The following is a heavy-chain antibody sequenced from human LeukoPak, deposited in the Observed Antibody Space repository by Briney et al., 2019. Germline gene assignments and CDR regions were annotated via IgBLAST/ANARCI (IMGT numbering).Heavy chain of an antibody. J-gene: IGHJ4*02. Sequence: GGSLRLSCAASGFTFSNYAMTWVRQAPGKGLDWVSSITDSGMSSYYADSVKGRFTISRYNPRNTLYLQMHSLRSEDTAIYYCASYPFGVLRFLDWFSSPGGQGALVTVSS. V-gene: IGHV3-23*01. CDR3: ASYPFGVLRFLDWFSSP. D-gene: IGHD3-3*01. CDR2: ITDSGMSS. CDR1: GFTFSNYA.